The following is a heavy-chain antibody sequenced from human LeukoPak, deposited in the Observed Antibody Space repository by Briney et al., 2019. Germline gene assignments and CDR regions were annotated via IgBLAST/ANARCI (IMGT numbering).Heavy chain of an antibody. CDR3: ARQSVVYYYFDY. CDR2: IYYSVST. J-gene: IGHJ4*02. Sequence: SETLSLTCAVSSGSISSYYWSWIRQPPGKGLEWIGYIYYSVSTNYNPSLKSRVTISVDTSKNQFSLKLSSVTAADTAVYYCARQSVVYYYFDYWGQGTLVTVSS. D-gene: IGHD2-2*01. CDR1: SGSISSYY. V-gene: IGHV4-59*01.